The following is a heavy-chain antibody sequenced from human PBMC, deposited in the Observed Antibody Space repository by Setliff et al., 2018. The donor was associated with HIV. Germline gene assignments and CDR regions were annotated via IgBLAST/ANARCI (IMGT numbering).Heavy chain of an antibody. V-gene: IGHV4-4*07. CDR3: ARGGLRVRGAIDSFDY. Sequence: SETLSLTCSVSGASINSYFWSWIRQPAGKGLEWIGRIHSGGTTNSNPSLRSRVTLSVDTSKNQFSLKLNSVTAADTAVYYCARGGLRVRGAIDSFDYWGQGTLVTVSS. J-gene: IGHJ4*02. CDR2: IHSGGTT. D-gene: IGHD3-10*01. CDR1: GASINSYF.